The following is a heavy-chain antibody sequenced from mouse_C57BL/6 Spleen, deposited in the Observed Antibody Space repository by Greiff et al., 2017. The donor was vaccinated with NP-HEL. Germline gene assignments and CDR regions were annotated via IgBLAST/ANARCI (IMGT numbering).Heavy chain of an antibody. V-gene: IGHV1-82*01. CDR2: IYPGDGDT. J-gene: IGHJ2*01. CDR3: ARGGWPLIDY. CDR1: GYAFSSSW. D-gene: IGHD1-1*02. Sequence: QVQLQQSGPELVKPGASVKISCKASGYAFSSSWMNWVKQRPGKGLEWIGRIYPGDGDTNYNGKFKGKATLTADKSSSTAYMQLSSLTSEDSAVYFCARGGWPLIDYWGQGTTLTVSS.